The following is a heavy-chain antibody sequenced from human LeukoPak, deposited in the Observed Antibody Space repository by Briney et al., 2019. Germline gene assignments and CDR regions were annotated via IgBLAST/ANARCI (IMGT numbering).Heavy chain of an antibody. V-gene: IGHV1-69*05. Sequence: ASVKVSCKASGGTFSSHAISWVRQAPGQGLEWMGRIIPIFGTANYAQKFQGRVTITTDESTSTAYMELSSLRSEDTAVYYCASGPLYGGYDDWGQGTLVTVSS. CDR3: ASGPLYGGYDD. CDR2: IIPIFGTA. J-gene: IGHJ4*02. CDR1: GGTFSSHA. D-gene: IGHD5-12*01.